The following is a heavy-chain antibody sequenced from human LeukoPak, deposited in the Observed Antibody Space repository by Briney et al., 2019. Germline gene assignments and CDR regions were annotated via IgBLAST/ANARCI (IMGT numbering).Heavy chain of an antibody. CDR2: IWYDGSNK. CDR1: GFTFSSYG. V-gene: IGHV3-33*01. CDR3: ARDPTAMVTEVDY. Sequence: GGSLRLSCAASGFTFSSYGMHWVRQAPGKGLEWVAVIWYDGSNKYYADSVKGRFTISRDNSKNTLYLQMNSLRAEDTAVYYCARDPTAMVTEVDYWGQGTLVTVPS. D-gene: IGHD5-18*01. J-gene: IGHJ4*02.